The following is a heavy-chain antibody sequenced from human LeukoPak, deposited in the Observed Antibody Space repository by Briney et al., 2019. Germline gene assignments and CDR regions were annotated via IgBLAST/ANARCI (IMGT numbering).Heavy chain of an antibody. V-gene: IGHV3-21*01. CDR2: ISSSSSYI. D-gene: IGHD1-26*01. J-gene: IGHJ3*02. CDR3: ARGYYGAFDI. Sequence: GGSLRLSCAASGFTFSSYSMNWVRQAPGKGLEWVSSISSSSSYIYYADSVKGRFTISRDNAKNTVYLQMNSLRAEDTSVYYCARGYYGAFDIWGHGTVVTVSS. CDR1: GFTFSSYS.